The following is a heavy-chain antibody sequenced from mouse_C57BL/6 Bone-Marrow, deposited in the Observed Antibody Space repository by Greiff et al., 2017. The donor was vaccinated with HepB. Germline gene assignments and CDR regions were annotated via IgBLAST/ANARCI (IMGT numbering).Heavy chain of an antibody. CDR1: GYTFTSYW. Sequence: QVQLQQPGTELVKPGASVKLSCKASGYTFTSYWMHWVKQRPGQGLEWIGNINPSNGGTNYNEKFKSKATLTVDKSSSTAYMQLSSLTTEDSAIYYCAYQFRDWYFDVWGTGTTVTVSS. CDR2: INPSNGGT. D-gene: IGHD3-2*02. V-gene: IGHV1-53*01. J-gene: IGHJ1*03. CDR3: AYQFRDWYFDV.